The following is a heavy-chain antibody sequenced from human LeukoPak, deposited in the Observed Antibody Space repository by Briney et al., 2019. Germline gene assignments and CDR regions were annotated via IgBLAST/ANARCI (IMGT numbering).Heavy chain of an antibody. CDR2: INPNTGDT. Sequence: GASVKVSCKASGYTFTGYYLFWVRQAPGQGLESMGWINPNTGDTKYGQKFQGRVTLTRDTSIRTTYMELSSLRSDDTAVYYCARDERYCNGDNHYPDLGYWGQGTLVTVSS. CDR3: ARDERYCNGDNHYPDLGY. V-gene: IGHV1-2*02. J-gene: IGHJ4*02. D-gene: IGHD2-15*01. CDR1: GYTFTGYY.